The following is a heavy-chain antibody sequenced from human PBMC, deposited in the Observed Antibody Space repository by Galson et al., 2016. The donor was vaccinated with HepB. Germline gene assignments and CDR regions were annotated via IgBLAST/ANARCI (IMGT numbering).Heavy chain of an antibody. Sequence: SLRLSCAASGSSLISYAMHWVRQAPGKGLEYVSGIRRLGDTPRYTESVKDRFTISRDNSKNTLYLDMRSLRVEDTAVYFCVKDEEFESRGPRDVFDYWGQGTLVTVSS. CDR2: IRRLGDTP. CDR1: GSSLISYA. V-gene: IGHV3-64D*06. J-gene: IGHJ4*02. D-gene: IGHD3-10*01. CDR3: VKDEEFESRGPRDVFDY.